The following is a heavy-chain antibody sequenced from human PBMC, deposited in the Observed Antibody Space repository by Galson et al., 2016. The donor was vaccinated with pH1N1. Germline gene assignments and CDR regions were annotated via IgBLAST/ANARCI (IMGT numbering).Heavy chain of an antibody. D-gene: IGHD6-19*01. CDR1: GFTLSNYW. CDR3: VRAIALADSS. Sequence: SLRLSCAASGFTLSNYWMSWVRQAPGKGLEWVANINQDGSQKYFMDSVKGRFAISRDNTKNSLSLQMNSLRAEDTAVYYCVRAIALADSSLGQGTLVTVSS. J-gene: IGHJ5*02. CDR2: INQDGSQK. V-gene: IGHV3-7*01.